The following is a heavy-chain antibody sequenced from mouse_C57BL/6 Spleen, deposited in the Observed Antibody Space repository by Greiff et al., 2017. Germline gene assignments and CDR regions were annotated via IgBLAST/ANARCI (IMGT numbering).Heavy chain of an antibody. CDR1: GFNIKDYY. CDR2: IDPEDGET. Sequence: EVQRVESGAELVKPGASVKLSCTASGFNIKDYYMHWVKQRTEQGLEWIGRIDPEDGETKYAPKFQGKTTITADTSSNTAYLQLSSLTSEDTAVYYCASGRGWLLPFAYWGQGTLVTVSA. CDR3: ASGRGWLLPFAY. D-gene: IGHD2-3*01. V-gene: IGHV14-2*01. J-gene: IGHJ3*01.